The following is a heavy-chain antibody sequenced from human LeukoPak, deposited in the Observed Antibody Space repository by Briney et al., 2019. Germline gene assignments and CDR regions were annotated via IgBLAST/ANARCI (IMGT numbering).Heavy chain of an antibody. CDR3: ARVVQYDFWRGRLNNWFDP. CDR1: GGSISSYY. D-gene: IGHD3-3*01. Sequence: AETLSLTCTVSGGSISSYYWTWIRQPAGTGLEWIGRIYTTGSTNYNPSLNSRVTMSVDTSKNQFSLTLSPVTAADTAVYYCARVVQYDFWRGRLNNWFDPWGQGTLVTVSS. V-gene: IGHV4-4*07. J-gene: IGHJ5*02. CDR2: IYTTGST.